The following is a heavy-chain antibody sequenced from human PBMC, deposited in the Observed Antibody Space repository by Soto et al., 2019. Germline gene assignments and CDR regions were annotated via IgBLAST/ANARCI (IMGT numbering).Heavy chain of an antibody. D-gene: IGHD6-6*01. CDR2: ISAGSSNI. V-gene: IGHV3-21*01. CDR3: ARQYPSSSRHFDH. CDR1: GLTFSTYS. J-gene: IGHJ4*02. Sequence: GGSLRLSCVVSGLTFSTYSMNWVRQTPGKGLEWVSSISAGSSNIYYAPSVKGRFTISRDNAKNSLYLQINSLRAEDTAVYYCARQYPSSSRHFDHWGQGTLVTVSS.